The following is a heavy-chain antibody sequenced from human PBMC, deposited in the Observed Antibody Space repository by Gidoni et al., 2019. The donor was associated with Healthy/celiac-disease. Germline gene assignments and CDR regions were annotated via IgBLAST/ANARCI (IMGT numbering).Heavy chain of an antibody. V-gene: IGHV3-15*07. J-gene: IGHJ4*02. D-gene: IGHD3-9*01. CDR1: GFTFSNAW. CDR2: IKSKTDGGTT. Sequence: EVQLVESGGGLVKPGGSLRLSCAASGFTFSNAWMNWVRQAPGKGLEWVGRIKSKTDGGTTDYAAPVKGRFTISRDDSKNTLYLQMNSLKTEDTAVYYCTTAPAGYFDWLNDYWGQGTLVTVSS. CDR3: TTAPAGYFDWLNDY.